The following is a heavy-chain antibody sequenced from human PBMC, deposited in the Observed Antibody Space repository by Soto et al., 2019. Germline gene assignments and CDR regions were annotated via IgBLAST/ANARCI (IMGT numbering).Heavy chain of an antibody. CDR3: ASTRRDGYNTYYYYYGMDV. CDR1: GFTFSSYN. V-gene: IGHV3-21*01. D-gene: IGHD5-12*01. J-gene: IGHJ6*02. CDR2: ISSSSSYI. Sequence: EVQLVESGGGLVKPGGSLRLSCAASGFTFSSYNMNWVRQAPGKGLEWVSSISSSSSYIYYADSVKGRFTISRDNAKNSLYSQMNSLRAEDTAVYYGASTRRDGYNTYYYYYGMDVWGQGTTVTVSS.